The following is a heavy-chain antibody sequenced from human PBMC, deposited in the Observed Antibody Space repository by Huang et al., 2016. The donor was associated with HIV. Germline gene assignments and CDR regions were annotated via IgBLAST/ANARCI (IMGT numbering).Heavy chain of an antibody. V-gene: IGHV3-9*01. D-gene: IGHD6-19*01. CDR3: AKGNGLDSGWESFDS. CDR2: ISWNIANI. J-gene: IGHJ4*02. CDR1: GFTFADFA. Sequence: EVQLVESGGGLVQPGRSLRLSCAASGFTFADFAMHWVRQAPGKGLEWVSGISWNIANIVYADSVKGRFTISRDNAKKSLYLQMTSLRPEDTALYYCAKGNGLDSGWESFDSWGQGTLVTVSS.